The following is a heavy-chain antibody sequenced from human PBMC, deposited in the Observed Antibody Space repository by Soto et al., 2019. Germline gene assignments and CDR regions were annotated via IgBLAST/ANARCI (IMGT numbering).Heavy chain of an antibody. Sequence: SETLSLTCAFYGGSFSDYYWSWIRQPPGKGLDWIGDISHSGNPKYNTSPKSRVTIPIETSKNQFFLEPGSVTAEEKAVYYCARGSGYNWTLGGQGTLVTVSS. J-gene: IGHJ4*02. CDR1: GGSFSDYY. CDR3: ARGSGYNWTL. V-gene: IGHV4-34*01. D-gene: IGHD5-12*01. CDR2: ISHSGNP.